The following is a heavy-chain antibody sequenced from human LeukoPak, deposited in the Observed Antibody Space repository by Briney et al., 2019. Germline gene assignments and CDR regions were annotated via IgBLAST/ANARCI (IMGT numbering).Heavy chain of an antibody. CDR1: GGTFRNYA. V-gene: IGHV1-69*13. Sequence: SVNVSCKASGGTFRNYALSWVRQAPGQGLEWMGGLIPLFGRAEYAQKFQGRVTIIADEATNTAYLELSSLTSDDTAIYYCASPKENNDYYFDYWGQGTPVTVST. CDR3: ASPKENNDYYFDY. J-gene: IGHJ4*02. CDR2: LIPLFGRA. D-gene: IGHD1/OR15-1a*01.